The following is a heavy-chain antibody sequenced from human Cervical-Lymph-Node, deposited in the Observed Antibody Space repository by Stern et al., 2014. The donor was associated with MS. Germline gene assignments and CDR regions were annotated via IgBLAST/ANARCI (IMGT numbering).Heavy chain of an antibody. CDR2: LYWDDDR. J-gene: IGHJ4*02. CDR3: AHSSLSVGVSFDY. Sequence: QITLKESGPTLVKPTQTLTLTCRVSGFSLSTIGEGVAWIRQPQGKALEWLAILYWDDDRRYSPSLKGRLTITKDTSKNLVVLTMTNMDPRDTATYYCAHSSLSVGVSFDYWGQGTLITVSS. D-gene: IGHD3-10*01. V-gene: IGHV2-5*02. CDR1: GFSLSTIGEG.